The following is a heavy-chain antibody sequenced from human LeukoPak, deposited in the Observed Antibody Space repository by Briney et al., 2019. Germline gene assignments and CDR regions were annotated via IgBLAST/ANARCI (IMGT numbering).Heavy chain of an antibody. Sequence: PSQTLSLTCTVSGGSISSGSYYWSWIRQPAGKGLEWIGRIYTSGSTNYNSSLKSRVTISVDTSKNQFSLKLSSVTAADTAVYYCARVSGSCLDYWGQGTLVTVSS. CDR1: GGSISSGSYY. D-gene: IGHD1-26*01. J-gene: IGHJ4*02. CDR3: ARVSGSCLDY. V-gene: IGHV4-61*02. CDR2: IYTSGST.